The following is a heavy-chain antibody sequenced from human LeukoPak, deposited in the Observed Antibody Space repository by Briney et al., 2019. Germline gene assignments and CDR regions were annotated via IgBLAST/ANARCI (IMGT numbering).Heavy chain of an antibody. CDR1: GFTFSSYA. J-gene: IGHJ6*02. V-gene: IGHV3-23*01. CDR2: ISGSAAGT. D-gene: IGHD2-21*01. CDR3: ARHYGGGEYYYGMDV. Sequence: GGSLRLSCAASGFTFSSYAMSWVRQAPGKGLEWVSSISGSAAGTYYADSVKGRFTISRDNSKNTLFLQMNSLKASDTAMYYCARHYGGGEYYYGMDVWGQGTTVTVAS.